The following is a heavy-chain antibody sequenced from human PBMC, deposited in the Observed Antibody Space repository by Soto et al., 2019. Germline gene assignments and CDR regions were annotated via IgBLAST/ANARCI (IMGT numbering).Heavy chain of an antibody. J-gene: IGHJ6*02. CDR2: IIPISDTT. CDR3: ARSQGSSTSLEIYYYYYYGMDV. V-gene: IGHV1-69*13. Sequence: SVKVSCKASGGTFSSYAISWVRQAPGQGLEWMGGIIPISDTTNYAQKFQGRVTITADESTSTAYMELSSLRSEDTAVYYCARSQGSSTSLEIYYYYYYGMDVWGQGTTVTISS. CDR1: GGTFSSYA. D-gene: IGHD2-2*01.